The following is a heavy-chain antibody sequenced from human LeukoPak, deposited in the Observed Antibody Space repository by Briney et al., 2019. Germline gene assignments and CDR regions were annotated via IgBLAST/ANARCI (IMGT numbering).Heavy chain of an antibody. CDR3: ARDHGSVNYDFWSGYYRVPTYFDY. D-gene: IGHD3-3*01. CDR2: IIPIFGTA. J-gene: IGHJ4*02. Sequence: ASVTVSCKASGGTFSSYAISWVRQAPGQGLEWMGGIIPIFGTANYAQKFQGRVTITADESTSTAYMELSSLRSEDTAVYYCARDHGSVNYDFWSGYYRVPTYFDYWGQGTLVTVSS. V-gene: IGHV1-69*13. CDR1: GGTFSSYA.